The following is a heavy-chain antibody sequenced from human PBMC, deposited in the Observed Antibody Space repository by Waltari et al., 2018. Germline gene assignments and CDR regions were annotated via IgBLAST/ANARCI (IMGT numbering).Heavy chain of an antibody. J-gene: IGHJ4*02. Sequence: QVQLVESGGGVVQPGTSLRLSCTVSGLTFGHYAMHWVRQAPGKSLEVWAIIASDAVSKFYAESVDGRFTISRDNSKNTMYLEMSALTLEDTAVYYCAGPWGYYSDDGHYLDYWGPGTQVFVSP. V-gene: IGHV3-30*15. CDR2: IASDAVSK. D-gene: IGHD3-22*01. CDR1: GLTFGHYA. CDR3: AGPWGYYSDDGHYLDY.